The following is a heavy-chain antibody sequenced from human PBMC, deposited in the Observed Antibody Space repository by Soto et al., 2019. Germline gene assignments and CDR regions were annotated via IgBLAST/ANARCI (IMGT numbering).Heavy chain of an antibody. CDR3: ARGDNEYSSWSWFDP. D-gene: IGHD6-6*01. CDR1: GYTFTSYY. CDR2: INPSGGST. V-gene: IGHV1-46*01. Sequence: ASVNGSCKASGYTFTSYYIHWVRQAPGQGLEWMGIINPSGGSTSYAQKFQGRVTMTRDTSTSTVYMELSSLRSEDTAVYYCARGDNEYSSWSWFDPWGQGTLVTVSS. J-gene: IGHJ5*02.